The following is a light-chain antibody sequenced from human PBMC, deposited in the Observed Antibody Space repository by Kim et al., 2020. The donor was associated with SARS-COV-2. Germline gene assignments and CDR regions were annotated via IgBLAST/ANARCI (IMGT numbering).Light chain of an antibody. J-gene: IGLJ2*01. Sequence: GQRVTIACTGSSSNIGACYDVHWYQQLPGTAPKLLIYGNSNRPSGVPDRFSGSKSGTSASLAITGLQAEDEADYYCQSYDSSLSVVFGGGTKLTVL. CDR3: QSYDSSLSVV. V-gene: IGLV1-40*01. CDR2: GNS. CDR1: SSNIGACYD.